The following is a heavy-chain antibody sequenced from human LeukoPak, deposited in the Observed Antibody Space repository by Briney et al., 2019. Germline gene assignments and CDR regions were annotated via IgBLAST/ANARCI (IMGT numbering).Heavy chain of an antibody. J-gene: IGHJ4*02. Sequence: ASVTVSCKASGYTFTGYYMHWVRQAPGQGLEWMGWINPNSGGTNYAQKFQGRVTMTRDTSISTAYMELSRLRSDDTAVYYCARPGIAVAGTEDWGQGALVTVSS. D-gene: IGHD6-19*01. CDR2: INPNSGGT. CDR3: ARPGIAVAGTED. V-gene: IGHV1-2*02. CDR1: GYTFTGYY.